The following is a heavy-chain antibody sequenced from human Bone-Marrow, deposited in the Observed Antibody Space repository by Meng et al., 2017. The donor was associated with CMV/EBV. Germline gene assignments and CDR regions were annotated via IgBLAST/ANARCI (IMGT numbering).Heavy chain of an antibody. J-gene: IGHJ3*02. CDR2: IRSKAYGGTT. D-gene: IGHD1-26*01. CDR1: GFTFGDYA. Sequence: GESLKISCTASGFTFGDYAMSWVRQAPGKGLEWVGFIRSKAYGGTTEYAASVKGRFTISRDDSKSIAYLQMNSLKTGDTAVYYCTRESELPPANAFDIWGQGKMVTVSS. V-gene: IGHV3-49*04. CDR3: TRESELPPANAFDI.